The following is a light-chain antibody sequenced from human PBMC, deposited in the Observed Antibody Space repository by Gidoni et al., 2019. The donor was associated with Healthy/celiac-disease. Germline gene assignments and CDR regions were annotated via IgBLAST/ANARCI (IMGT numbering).Light chain of an antibody. CDR2: AAS. V-gene: IGKV1-8*01. CDR1: QGISSY. CDR3: QQYYSYPALT. Sequence: AIRLTQSPSSLSASTGHRVTITCRASQGISSYLAWYQQKPGKAPKLLIYAASTLQSGVPSRFSGSGSGTDFTLTISCLQSEDFATYYCQQYYSYPALTFXGXTKVEIK. J-gene: IGKJ4*01.